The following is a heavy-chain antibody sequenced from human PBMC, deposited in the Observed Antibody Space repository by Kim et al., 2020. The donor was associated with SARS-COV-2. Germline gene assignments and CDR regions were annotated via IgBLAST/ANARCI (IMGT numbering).Heavy chain of an antibody. Sequence: GGSLRLSCAASGFTFSSYSMNWVRQAPGKGLEWVSSISSSSSYIYYADSVKGRFTISRDNAKNSLYRQMNSLRAEDTAVYYCARDGDYVGLPWVGSWFDPWGQGTLVTVSS. CDR2: ISSSSSYI. V-gene: IGHV3-21*01. J-gene: IGHJ5*02. CDR3: ARDGDYVGLPWVGSWFDP. D-gene: IGHD4-17*01. CDR1: GFTFSSYS.